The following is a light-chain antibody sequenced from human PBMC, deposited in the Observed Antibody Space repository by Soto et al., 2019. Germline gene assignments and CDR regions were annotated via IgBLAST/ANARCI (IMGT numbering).Light chain of an antibody. CDR3: QQYGNSPPNT. J-gene: IGKJ2*01. CDR1: QSVSSSS. Sequence: EIVLTQSPGTLSLSPGERATLSCRASQSVSSSSLAWYQQKPGQAPRLLIYGASSRATGIPDRFSGSGSGTDFTLTISRLEPEDCAVYFCQQYGNSPPNTCGQGTKVEIK. CDR2: GAS. V-gene: IGKV3-20*01.